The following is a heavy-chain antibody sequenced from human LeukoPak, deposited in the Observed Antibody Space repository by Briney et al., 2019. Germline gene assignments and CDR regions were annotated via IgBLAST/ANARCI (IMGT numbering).Heavy chain of an antibody. CDR2: ISWNSGSI. CDR1: GFTLDDYA. CDR3: AKDIRIAARLSALSFDY. J-gene: IGHJ4*02. D-gene: IGHD6-6*01. Sequence: GGSLSLSSAASGFTLDDYAMHWVRQAPGKGLEWVSGISWNSGSIGYADSVKGRFTISRDNDKTCLYLQINSLRAEDTALYYCAKDIRIAARLSALSFDYWGQGTLVTVSS. V-gene: IGHV3-9*01.